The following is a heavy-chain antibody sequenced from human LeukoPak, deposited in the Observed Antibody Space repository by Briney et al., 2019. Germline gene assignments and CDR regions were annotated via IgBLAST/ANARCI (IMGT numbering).Heavy chain of an antibody. CDR3: ARQVLRGYSYGDDLDY. CDR1: GYSFTSYW. Sequence: GESLRISCKGSGYSFTSYWISWVRQMPGKGLEWMGRIDPSDSYTNYSPSFQGHVTISADRSISTAYLQWSSLKASDTAMYYCARQVLRGYSYGDDLDYWGQGTLVTVSS. CDR2: IDPSDSYT. V-gene: IGHV5-10-1*01. J-gene: IGHJ4*02. D-gene: IGHD5-18*01.